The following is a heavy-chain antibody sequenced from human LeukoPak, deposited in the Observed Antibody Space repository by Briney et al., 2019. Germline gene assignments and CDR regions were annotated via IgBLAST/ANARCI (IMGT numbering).Heavy chain of an antibody. CDR2: INHSGST. CDR1: GGSFSGYY. CDR3: ARVRITIFGVVNLYYYYYMDV. V-gene: IGHV4-34*01. D-gene: IGHD3-3*01. Sequence: SETLSLTCAVYGGSFSGYYWSWIRQPPGKGLEWIGEINHSGSTNYNPSLKSRVTISVDTSKNQFSLKLSSVTAADTAVYCCARVRITIFGVVNLYYYYYMDVWGKGTTVTVSS. J-gene: IGHJ6*03.